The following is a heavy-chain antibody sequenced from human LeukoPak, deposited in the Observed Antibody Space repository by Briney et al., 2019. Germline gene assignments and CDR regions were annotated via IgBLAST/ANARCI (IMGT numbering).Heavy chain of an antibody. V-gene: IGHV4-4*07. Sequence: PSETLSLTCTVSGGSISSYYWSWIRQPAGKGLEWIGRIYTSGSTNYNPSLKSRVTVSVDTSKNQFSLKLSSVTAADTAVYYCARGGLRDFWSATFDYWGQGTLVTVSS. D-gene: IGHD3-3*01. CDR3: ARGGLRDFWSATFDY. CDR1: GGSISSYY. J-gene: IGHJ4*02. CDR2: IYTSGST.